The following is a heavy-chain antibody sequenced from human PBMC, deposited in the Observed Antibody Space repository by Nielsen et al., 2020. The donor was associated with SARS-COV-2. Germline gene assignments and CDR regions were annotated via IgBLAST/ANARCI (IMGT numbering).Heavy chain of an antibody. V-gene: IGHV4-34*01. CDR1: GGSFSGYC. J-gene: IGHJ4*02. Sequence: SGTLSLTCAVYGGSFSGYCWTRIRQPPGKGLEWIGKNNYSGRTNYKPSLKSRVTISVDNSKHQFSLRLTSVTAADTAVYYCASGRFDVTMMFVVMTGAENYFDLWVRGTLVTVSS. CDR3: ASGRFDVTMMFVVMTGAENYFDL. D-gene: IGHD3-22*01. CDR2: NNYSGRT.